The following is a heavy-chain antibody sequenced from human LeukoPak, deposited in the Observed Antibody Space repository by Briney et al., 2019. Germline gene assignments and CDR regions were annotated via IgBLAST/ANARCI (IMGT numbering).Heavy chain of an antibody. CDR1: GYTFTGYY. D-gene: IGHD6-19*01. J-gene: IGHJ5*02. V-gene: IGHV1-2*04. CDR3: ARSSRIAVARNSNWFDP. CDR2: INPNSGGT. Sequence: GASVKVSCKASGYTFTGYYMHWVRQAPGQGLEWMGWINPNSGGTNYAQKFQGWVTMTRDTSISTAYMELSRLRSDDTAVYYCARSSRIAVARNSNWFDPWGQGTLVTVSS.